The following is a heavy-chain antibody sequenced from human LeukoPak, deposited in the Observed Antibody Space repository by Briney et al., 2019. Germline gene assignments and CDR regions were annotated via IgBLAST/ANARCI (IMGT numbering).Heavy chain of an antibody. Sequence: ASVKVSCKASGYTLTSYAMHWVRQAPGQRLEWMGWINAGNGNTKYSQKFQGRVTITRDTSASTAYMELSSLRSEDTAVYYCARAGGIQLWSFGYWGQGTLVTVSS. D-gene: IGHD5-18*01. V-gene: IGHV1-3*01. CDR2: INAGNGNT. J-gene: IGHJ4*02. CDR3: ARAGGIQLWSFGY. CDR1: GYTLTSYA.